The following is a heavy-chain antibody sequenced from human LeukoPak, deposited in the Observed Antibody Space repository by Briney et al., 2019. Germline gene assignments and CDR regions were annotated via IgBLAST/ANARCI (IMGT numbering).Heavy chain of an antibody. CDR3: ARIVATMGYYFDY. V-gene: IGHV4-59*01. J-gene: IGHJ4*02. D-gene: IGHD5-12*01. Sequence: SETLSLTCTVSGASISSYYWSWIRQPPGKGLEWIGYIYYSGSTNYNPSLKSRVTISVDTSKNQFSLKLSSVTAADTAVYYCARIVATMGYYFDYWGQGTLVTVSS. CDR2: IYYSGST. CDR1: GASISSYY.